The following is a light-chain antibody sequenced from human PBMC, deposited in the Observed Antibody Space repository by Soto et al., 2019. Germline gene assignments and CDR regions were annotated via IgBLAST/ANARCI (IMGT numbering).Light chain of an antibody. J-gene: IGKJ5*01. CDR1: QSISSY. CDR2: AAS. Sequence: DIQMTQSPSSLSASVGDRVTITFGASQSISSYLNWYQQKPGKAPKLLIYAASSLQSGVPSRFSGSGSGTDFALTISSLQPEDFATYYCQQLKSYVTFGQGTRLEI. V-gene: IGKV1-39*01. CDR3: QQLKSYVT.